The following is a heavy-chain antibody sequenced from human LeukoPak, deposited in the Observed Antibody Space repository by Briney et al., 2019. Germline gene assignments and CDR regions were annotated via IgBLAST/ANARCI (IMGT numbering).Heavy chain of an antibody. CDR2: IKPNSGST. D-gene: IGHD2-2*01. J-gene: IGHJ5*02. Sequence: ASVKVSCKASGYTFNSYDIHWVRQATGQGPEWMGWIKPNSGSTDSAQKFRGRVTLTTDTSTSTAYLELSSLTSEDTAVYYCTRLVGCSSTSCYSPDNWIDPWGQGTLVTVSP. CDR1: GYTFNSYD. V-gene: IGHV1-8*01. CDR3: TRLVGCSSTSCYSPDNWIDP.